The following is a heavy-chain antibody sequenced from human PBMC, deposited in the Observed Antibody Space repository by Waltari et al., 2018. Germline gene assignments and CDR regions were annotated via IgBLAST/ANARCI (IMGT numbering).Heavy chain of an antibody. D-gene: IGHD1-1*01. CDR3: VKDMGTSGYDAFDV. J-gene: IGHJ3*01. CDR1: GFTFDDYA. Sequence: EVQLVEIGGCLVQPGRSLRLSCAASGFTFDDYAMHWVRQVTGKGLEWVSGLSWNGGNVLYADSVRGRFTISRDNAKKSLFLQMTNLRPEDTAFYFCVKDMGTSGYDAFDVWGQGTKVTVSS. CDR2: LSWNGGNV. V-gene: IGHV3-9*01.